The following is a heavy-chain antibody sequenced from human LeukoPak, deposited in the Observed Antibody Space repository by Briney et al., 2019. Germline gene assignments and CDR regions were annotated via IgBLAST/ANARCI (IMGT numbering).Heavy chain of an antibody. V-gene: IGHV3-11*04. CDR1: GFTFSDYY. D-gene: IGHD5-24*01. J-gene: IGHJ6*02. CDR3: ARRKDGYNFEVSFYYGMDV. Sequence: GGSLRLSCAASGFTFSDYYMSWIRQAPGKGLEWVSYISSSGSTIYYADSVKGRFTISRDNSKNTLYLQMNSLRAEDTAVYYCARRKDGYNFEVSFYYGMDVWGQGTTVTVSS. CDR2: ISSSGSTI.